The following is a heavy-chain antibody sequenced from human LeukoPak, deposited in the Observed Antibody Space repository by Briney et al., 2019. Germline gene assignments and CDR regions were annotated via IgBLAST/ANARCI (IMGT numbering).Heavy chain of an antibody. CDR1: GGSFSRYY. CDR2: INHSGSA. CDR3: ARVRWDDILTGAYYYYYMDV. J-gene: IGHJ6*03. V-gene: IGHV4-34*01. D-gene: IGHD3-9*01. Sequence: SETLSLTCAVYGGSFSRYYWTWIRQPPGKGLEWIGEINHSGSANYNPSLKSRVTISVDASKSQFSLRLSSVTAADTAVYYCARVRWDDILTGAYYYYYMDVWGKGTTVTVSS.